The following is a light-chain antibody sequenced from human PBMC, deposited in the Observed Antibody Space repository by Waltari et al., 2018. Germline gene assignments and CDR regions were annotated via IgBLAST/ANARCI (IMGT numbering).Light chain of an antibody. V-gene: IGKV3-15*01. Sequence: EIVMTQSPATLSVSQGERATLTCRASQSVSTNVAWYQQKPGQAPRLLIYGASTRATGSPARFSGGGSGTEFTLTISSRQSEDFAVYYCQQYNDWPPMYTFGQGTKLDI. CDR3: QQYNDWPPMYT. J-gene: IGKJ2*01. CDR1: QSVSTN. CDR2: GAS.